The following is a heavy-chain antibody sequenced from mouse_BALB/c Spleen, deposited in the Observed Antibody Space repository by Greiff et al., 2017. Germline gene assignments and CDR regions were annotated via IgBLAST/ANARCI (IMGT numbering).Heavy chain of an antibody. CDR2: IYPGGGYT. Sequence: VQLQQSGAELVRPGTSVKISCKASGYTFTNYWLGWVKQRPGHGLEWIGDIYPGGGYTNYNEKFKGKATLTADTSSSTAYMQLSSLTSEDSAVYFCARSYYGNYVLAYWGQGTLVTVSA. D-gene: IGHD2-10*01. CDR3: ARSYYGNYVLAY. J-gene: IGHJ3*01. CDR1: GYTFTNYW. V-gene: IGHV1-63*02.